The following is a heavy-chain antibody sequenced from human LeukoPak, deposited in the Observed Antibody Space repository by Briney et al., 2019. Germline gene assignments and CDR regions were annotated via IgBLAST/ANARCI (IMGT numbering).Heavy chain of an antibody. V-gene: IGHV3-23*01. CDR1: GFTFSSYA. D-gene: IGHD3-10*01. J-gene: IGHJ5*02. Sequence: GGSLRLSCVAPGFTFSSYAMSWVRQAPGKGLEWVSAISGSGGSTYYADSVKGRFTISRDNSKNTLYLQMNSLRAEDTAVYYCAKGGAYYYSSGRTNWFDPWGQGTLVTVSS. CDR2: ISGSGGST. CDR3: AKGGAYYYSSGRTNWFDP.